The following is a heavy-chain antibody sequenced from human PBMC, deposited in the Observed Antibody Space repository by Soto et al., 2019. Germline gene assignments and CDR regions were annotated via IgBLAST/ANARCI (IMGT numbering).Heavy chain of an antibody. J-gene: IGHJ4*02. CDR2: IILPFGTP. CDR1: GGTFRNHA. D-gene: IGHD4-17*01. CDR3: ARGPDYAGYIDD. V-gene: IGHV1-69*13. Sequence: QVRLVQSGAEVKKPGSSVKVSCKASGGTFRNHAINWLRQAPGQGPEWMGVIILPFGTPNYAQRFQGRVTITADESMTTAYMELNGLRSEDTAVYYCARGPDYAGYIDDWGQGSLVTVSS.